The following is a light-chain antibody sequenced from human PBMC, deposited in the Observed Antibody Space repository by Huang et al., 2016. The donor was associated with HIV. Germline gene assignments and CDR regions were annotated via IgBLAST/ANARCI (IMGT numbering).Light chain of an antibody. CDR1: QTVTKN. CDR2: GAS. CDR3: HQYDIWPPA. Sequence: MTQSPAILSVSPGERASLPCRTSQTVTKNLAWYQHRPGQAPRVLLYGASTRAAGVPARFSGSGSGTDFTLTISSLQSEDFGIYYCHQYDIWPPAFGGGTRVEVK. V-gene: IGKV3-15*01. J-gene: IGKJ4*01.